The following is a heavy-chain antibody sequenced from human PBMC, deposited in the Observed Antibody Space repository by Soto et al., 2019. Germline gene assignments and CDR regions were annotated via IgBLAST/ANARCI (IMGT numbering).Heavy chain of an antibody. J-gene: IGHJ2*01. D-gene: IGHD6-6*01. CDR2: IIPIFGTA. Sequence: QVQLVQSGAEVKKPGSSVKVSCKASGGTFSSYAISWVRQAPGQGLEWMGGIIPIFGTANYAQKFQGRVTITAGENTSKTYMELSSLISADKTVYYCAGDYPQYSSSFHGWYFDLWGRGTLVTVSS. V-gene: IGHV1-69*12. CDR1: GGTFSSYA. CDR3: AGDYPQYSSSFHGWYFDL.